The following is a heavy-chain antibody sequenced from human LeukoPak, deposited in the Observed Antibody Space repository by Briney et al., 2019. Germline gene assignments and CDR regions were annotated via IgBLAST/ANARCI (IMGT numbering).Heavy chain of an antibody. Sequence: GGSLRLSCAASGFTFSSYEMNWVRQAPGKGLEWVSYISSSGSTIYYADSVKGRFTISRDNAKNSLFLQMNSLRAEDTAVYYCAREDSSSWFSIYYYYMDVWGKGTTVTISS. D-gene: IGHD6-13*01. V-gene: IGHV3-48*03. CDR2: ISSSGSTI. CDR1: GFTFSSYE. J-gene: IGHJ6*03. CDR3: AREDSSSWFSIYYYYMDV.